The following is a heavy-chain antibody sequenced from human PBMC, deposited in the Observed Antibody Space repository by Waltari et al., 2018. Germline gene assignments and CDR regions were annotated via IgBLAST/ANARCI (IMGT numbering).Heavy chain of an antibody. CDR3: AGNILRFLEWLLSDNWFDP. CDR1: GYSISSGYY. CDR2: IYHSGRT. V-gene: IGHV4-38-2*01. D-gene: IGHD3-3*01. J-gene: IGHJ5*02. Sequence: QVQLQESGPGLVKPSETLSLTCAVSGYSISSGYYWGWIRQPQGNGLEGMEDIYHSGRTYDNPSLNSRFTISVYTSKNQFSLKLSSVTAADTAVYYCAGNILRFLEWLLSDNWFDPWGQGTLVTVSS.